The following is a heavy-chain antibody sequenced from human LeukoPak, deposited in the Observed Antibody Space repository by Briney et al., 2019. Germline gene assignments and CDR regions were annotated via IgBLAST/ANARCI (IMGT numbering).Heavy chain of an antibody. J-gene: IGHJ5*02. D-gene: IGHD3-3*01. Sequence: ASVKVSCKASGYTFTGYYMHWVRQAPGQGLEWMGWINPNSGGTNYAQKFQGRVTMTRDTSISTAYMELSRLRSDDTAVYYCARAYYAFWSGYYRSWFDPWGQGTLVTVSS. V-gene: IGHV1-2*02. CDR2: INPNSGGT. CDR3: ARAYYAFWSGYYRSWFDP. CDR1: GYTFTGYY.